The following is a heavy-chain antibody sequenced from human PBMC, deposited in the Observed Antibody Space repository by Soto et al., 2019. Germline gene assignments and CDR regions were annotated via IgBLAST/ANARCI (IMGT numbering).Heavy chain of an antibody. CDR3: ATFPHYYDSSGYSPPGDY. Sequence: PGGSLRLSCAASRFTFSSYGMHWVRQAPGKGLEWVAVIWYDGSNKYYADSVKGRFTISRDNSKNTLYLQMNSLRAEDTAVYYCATFPHYYDSSGYSPPGDYWGHGTLVTVSS. CDR1: RFTFSSYG. CDR2: IWYDGSNK. V-gene: IGHV3-33*01. J-gene: IGHJ4*01. D-gene: IGHD3-22*01.